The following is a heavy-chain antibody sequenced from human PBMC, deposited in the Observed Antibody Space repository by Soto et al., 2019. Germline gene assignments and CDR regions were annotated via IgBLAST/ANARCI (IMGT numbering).Heavy chain of an antibody. D-gene: IGHD4-17*01. CDR3: AKGPLYGDYVSG. CDR2: ISGRGGST. V-gene: IGHV3-23*01. J-gene: IGHJ4*02. Sequence: EVQLLESGGGLVQPGGSLRLSCAASGFTFSSYAMSWVRQAPGKGLEWVSGISGRGGSTYYAESVKGRFTISRDNSKNTLYLQMNSLRAEDTAVYYCAKGPLYGDYVSGWGQGTLVTVSS. CDR1: GFTFSSYA.